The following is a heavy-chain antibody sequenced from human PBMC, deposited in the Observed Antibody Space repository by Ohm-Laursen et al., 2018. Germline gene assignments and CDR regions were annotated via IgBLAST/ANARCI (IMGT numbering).Heavy chain of an antibody. CDR3: ARGLYSYDSSGYPAF. CDR1: GFTVSSNY. Sequence: GSLRLSCSASGFTVSSNYMNWVRQAPGKGLEWVSIIYSGGSTNYADSVKGRFAISRDNAKNSLYLQMNSLRAEDTAVYYCARGLYSYDSSGYPAFWGQGTLVTVSS. D-gene: IGHD3-22*01. V-gene: IGHV3-66*01. J-gene: IGHJ4*02. CDR2: IYSGGST.